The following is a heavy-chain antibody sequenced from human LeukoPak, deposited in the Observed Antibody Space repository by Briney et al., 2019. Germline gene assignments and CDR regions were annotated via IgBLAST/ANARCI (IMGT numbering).Heavy chain of an antibody. CDR3: AKGWLYSSGWTLDY. J-gene: IGHJ4*02. V-gene: IGHV3-30*18. CDR1: GFTFSSYG. D-gene: IGHD6-19*01. CDR2: ISYDGSNK. Sequence: GGSLRLSCAASGFTFSSYGMHWVRQAPGKGLEWVAVISYDGSNKYYADSVKGRFTISRDNSKNTLYLQMNSLRAEDTAVYYCAKGWLYSSGWTLDYWGQGTLVTVSS.